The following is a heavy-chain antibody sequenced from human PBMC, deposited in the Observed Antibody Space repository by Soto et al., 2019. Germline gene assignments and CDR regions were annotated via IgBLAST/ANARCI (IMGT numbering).Heavy chain of an antibody. D-gene: IGHD3-9*01. Sequence: SETLSLTCTVSGGSISSGGYYWSWIRQHPGKGLEWIGYIYYSGSTYYNPSLKSRVTISVDTSRNQLSLKLSSVTAADTDVYYCARGYDILTGYYYDPWGQGTLVTVSS. J-gene: IGHJ5*02. V-gene: IGHV4-31*03. CDR3: ARGYDILTGYYYDP. CDR1: GGSISSGGYY. CDR2: IYYSGST.